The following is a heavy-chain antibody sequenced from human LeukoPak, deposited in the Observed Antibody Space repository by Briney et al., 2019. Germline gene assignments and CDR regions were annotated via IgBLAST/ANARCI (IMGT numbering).Heavy chain of an antibody. V-gene: IGHV3-7*01. Sequence: PGGSLRLSCAASGFTFSSYWMSWVRQAPGKGLEWVSNIKQDGSEKYYVDSVKGRFTISRDNAKNSLYLQMNSLRAEDTAVYYCARQPMVRGVIFGLRKTNDWFDPWGQGTLVTVSS. CDR1: GFTFSSYW. CDR2: IKQDGSEK. CDR3: ARQPMVRGVIFGLRKTNDWFDP. J-gene: IGHJ5*02. D-gene: IGHD3-10*01.